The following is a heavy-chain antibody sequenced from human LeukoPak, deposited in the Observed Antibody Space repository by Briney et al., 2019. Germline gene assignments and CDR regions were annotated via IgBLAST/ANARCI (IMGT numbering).Heavy chain of an antibody. V-gene: IGHV3-48*03. Sequence: GGSLRLSCAASGFTFSSYEMNWVRRAPGNGLEWVSYISSSGSTIYYADSVKGRFTISRDNAKNSLYLQMNSLRAEDTAVYYCAREGSLNWFDPWGQGTLVTVSS. J-gene: IGHJ5*02. CDR1: GFTFSSYE. D-gene: IGHD1-26*01. CDR2: ISSSGSTI. CDR3: AREGSLNWFDP.